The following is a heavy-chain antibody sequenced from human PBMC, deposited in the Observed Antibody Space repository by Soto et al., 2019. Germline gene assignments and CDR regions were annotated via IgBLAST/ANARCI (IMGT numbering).Heavy chain of an antibody. D-gene: IGHD1-26*01. V-gene: IGHV2-26*01. Sequence: SGPTRVNPTEALTLTCAVAGFSLSNAKMGVRWIRQPPGKALEWLAHIFSNDEESYNTSLKSRLTISKDTSKSQVVLTMTDMDPVDTGTYYCARKGDTYYYAMDVWGHGITVTVSS. CDR1: GFSLSNAKMG. CDR3: ARKGDTYYYAMDV. CDR2: IFSNDEE. J-gene: IGHJ6*02.